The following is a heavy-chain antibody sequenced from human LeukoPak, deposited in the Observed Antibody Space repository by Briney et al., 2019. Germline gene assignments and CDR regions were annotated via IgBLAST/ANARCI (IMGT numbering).Heavy chain of an antibody. Sequence: GGSLRLSCDASGFGINTYTMYWVRQAPGQGLEWVSGIRNSDGMTYYADSVRGRFTISTDNSKNTLYLQMNSLRAEDTALYYCAKGLERESRLDSWGQGTLVTVSS. D-gene: IGHD1-1*01. CDR1: GFGINTYT. V-gene: IGHV3-23*01. CDR3: AKGLERESRLDS. J-gene: IGHJ4*02. CDR2: IRNSDGMT.